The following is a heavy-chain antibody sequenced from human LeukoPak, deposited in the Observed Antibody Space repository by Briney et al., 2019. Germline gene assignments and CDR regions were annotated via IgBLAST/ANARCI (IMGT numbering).Heavy chain of an antibody. V-gene: IGHV3-11*01. CDR3: VRVPVTVIRGDFYYGMDV. CDR1: GFTVSSNY. D-gene: IGHD3-10*01. J-gene: IGHJ6*02. CDR2: ISASGSTI. Sequence: GGSLRLSCAASGFTVSSNYMSWVRHAPGKGLEYVSFISASGSTILYADSVKGRFYVSRDNAQKSMYLEMNNLRIEDTALYYCVRVPVTVIRGDFYYGMDVWGQGTTVIVSS.